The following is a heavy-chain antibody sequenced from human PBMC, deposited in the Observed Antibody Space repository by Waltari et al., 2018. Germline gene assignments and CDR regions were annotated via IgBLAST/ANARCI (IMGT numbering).Heavy chain of an antibody. CDR3: VRHARTTSGGKHFDH. V-gene: IGHV4-39*01. D-gene: IGHD2-15*01. J-gene: IGHJ4*02. Sequence: QLQLQESGPGLVKASETLSLTCTVSGDSISSSSYYWGWVRQPPGKGLDWIGNMYYSGSTYYNPSLKSRVTISGDTSKSQFSLKLSSVTAADTSMYYCVRHARTTSGGKHFDHWGQGMLVTVSP. CDR1: GDSISSSSYY. CDR2: MYYSGST.